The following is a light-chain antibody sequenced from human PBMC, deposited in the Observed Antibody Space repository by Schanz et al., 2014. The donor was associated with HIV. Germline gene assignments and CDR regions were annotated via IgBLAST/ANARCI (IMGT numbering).Light chain of an antibody. Sequence: QSALTQPPSASGSPGQSVAISCTGTSSDVGGYNYVSWYQQHPGKAPKLMIYDVSNRPSGVSDRFSGSKSGNTASLTISGLQAEDEADYYCSSHTTTGANVFGTGTKLTVL. CDR3: SSHTTTGANV. J-gene: IGLJ1*01. V-gene: IGLV2-14*03. CDR2: DVS. CDR1: SSDVGGYNY.